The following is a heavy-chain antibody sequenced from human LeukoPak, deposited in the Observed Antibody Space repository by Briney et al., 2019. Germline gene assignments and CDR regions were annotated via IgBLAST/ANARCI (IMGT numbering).Heavy chain of an antibody. CDR1: GYTFTSYA. CDR3: ARDLSGIAARD. Sequence: GASVRVSCKASGYTFTSYAMHWVRQAPGQRLEWMGWINAGNGNTKYSQKFQGRVTITRDTSASTAYMELSSLRSEDTAVYYCARDLSGIAARDWGQGTLVTVSS. V-gene: IGHV1-3*01. CDR2: INAGNGNT. D-gene: IGHD6-13*01. J-gene: IGHJ4*02.